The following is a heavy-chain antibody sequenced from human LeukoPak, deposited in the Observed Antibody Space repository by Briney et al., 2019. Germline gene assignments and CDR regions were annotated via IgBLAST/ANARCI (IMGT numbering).Heavy chain of an antibody. CDR1: GYTFSSYA. J-gene: IGHJ4*02. CDR3: ATRLDILTGYYGDFDY. CDR2: INGGNGNT. D-gene: IGHD3-9*01. Sequence: ASVKVSCKASGYTFSSYAIHWVRQAPGQRLEWMGWINGGNGNTKYSHKFQGRVTITRDTSASTAYMELSSLRSEDTAVYYCATRLDILTGYYGDFDYWGQGTLVTVSS. V-gene: IGHV1-3*01.